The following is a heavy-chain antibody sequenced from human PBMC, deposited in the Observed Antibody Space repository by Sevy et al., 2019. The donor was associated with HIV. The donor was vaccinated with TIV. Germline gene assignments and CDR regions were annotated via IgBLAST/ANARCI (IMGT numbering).Heavy chain of an antibody. CDR2: IKQDGSEK. J-gene: IGHJ6*02. Sequence: GGSLRLSCAASGFTFSSYWMSWVRQAPGKGLEWVANIKQDGSEKYYVDSVKGRFTISRDNAKNSLYLQMNSLRAEDTAVYYCAREPRITIFGVVGIDDYYYGMDVWGQGTTVTVSS. D-gene: IGHD3-3*01. V-gene: IGHV3-7*01. CDR3: AREPRITIFGVVGIDDYYYGMDV. CDR1: GFTFSSYW.